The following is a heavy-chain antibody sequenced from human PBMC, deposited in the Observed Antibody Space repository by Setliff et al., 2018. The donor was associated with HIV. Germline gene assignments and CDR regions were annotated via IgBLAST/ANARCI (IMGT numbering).Heavy chain of an antibody. Sequence: ASVKVSCKASGGTFSGYAISWVRQAPGQGLEWMGGIIPIFGTANYAQKFQGRVTITADESTSTAYMELSSLRSEDTAVYYCARAGGGATRPKGDAFDIWGQGTMVTVSS. CDR1: GGTFSGYA. V-gene: IGHV1-69*13. D-gene: IGHD1-26*01. CDR2: IIPIFGTA. J-gene: IGHJ3*02. CDR3: ARAGGGATRPKGDAFDI.